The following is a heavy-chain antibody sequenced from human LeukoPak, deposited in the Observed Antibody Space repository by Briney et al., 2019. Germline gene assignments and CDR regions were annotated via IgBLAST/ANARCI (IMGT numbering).Heavy chain of an antibody. D-gene: IGHD2-21*01. J-gene: IGHJ4*02. Sequence: GGSLRLSCTDSGFSFSDYWMTWVRQVPGKGLEWVANIKQDGSETYYVDSVRGRFTISRDNARKSLYLQMNSLRVEDTAVYFCARDCFAENNYWGQGILVTVSS. V-gene: IGHV3-7*01. CDR1: GFSFSDYW. CDR2: IKQDGSET. CDR3: ARDCFAENNY.